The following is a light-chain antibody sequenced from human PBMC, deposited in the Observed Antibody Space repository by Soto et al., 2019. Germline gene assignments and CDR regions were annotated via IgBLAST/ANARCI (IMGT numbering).Light chain of an antibody. CDR1: QSVSSY. CDR3: QQRSNWSWT. V-gene: IGKV3-11*01. J-gene: IGKJ1*01. Sequence: EIVLTQSPATLSLSPGERATLSCRASQSVSSYLAWYQQKPGQAPRLLIYDASNRATGIPARFSGSGSGTDFTLTISSLEAEDFAVYYGQQRSNWSWTCGQGTNVEIK. CDR2: DAS.